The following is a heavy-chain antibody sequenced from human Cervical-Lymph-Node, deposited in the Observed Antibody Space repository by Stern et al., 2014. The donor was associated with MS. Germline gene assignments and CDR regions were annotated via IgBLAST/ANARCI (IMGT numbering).Heavy chain of an antibody. D-gene: IGHD2-15*01. J-gene: IGHJ3*02. Sequence: EVQLVESGGGLVQPGGSLRLSCAASGFTFSTYWMHWVRLDPGKGLVWVSRINSDESSTTYADSVKGRFSISRDNDKNTLYLQMNSLRAEDTAVYYCARGVMVAATYAYDIWGQGTMVTISS. CDR2: INSDESST. CDR1: GFTFSTYW. CDR3: ARGVMVAATYAYDI. V-gene: IGHV3-74*02.